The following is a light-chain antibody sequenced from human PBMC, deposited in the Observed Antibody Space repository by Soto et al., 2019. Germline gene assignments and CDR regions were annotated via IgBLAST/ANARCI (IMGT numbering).Light chain of an antibody. CDR2: GAS. CDR1: QSVSSN. CDR3: QQYSNWPLT. V-gene: IGKV3-15*01. Sequence: EIVMTQSPATLSVSPGEGATLSCRASQSVSSNLAWYQQKPGQAPRLLIFGASTRATGIPARFSGSGSGAEFSLIISALQSEDFAIYYWQQYSNWPLTFGGGTKVGIK. J-gene: IGKJ4*01.